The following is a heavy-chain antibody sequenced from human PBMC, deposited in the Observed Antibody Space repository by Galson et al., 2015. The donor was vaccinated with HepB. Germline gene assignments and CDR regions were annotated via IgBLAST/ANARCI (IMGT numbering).Heavy chain of an antibody. CDR3: ARAVVIYGDYGDAYDI. CDR1: GFTFSSYA. CDR2: ISYDGSNK. J-gene: IGHJ3*02. V-gene: IGHV3-30-3*01. Sequence: SLRLSCAASGFTFSSYAIHWVRQAPGKGLEWVAVISYDGSNKYYADSVKGRFTISRDNSKNTLYLQMNSLRPEDTAVYYCARAVVIYGDYGDAYDIWGQGTMVTVSS. D-gene: IGHD4-17*01.